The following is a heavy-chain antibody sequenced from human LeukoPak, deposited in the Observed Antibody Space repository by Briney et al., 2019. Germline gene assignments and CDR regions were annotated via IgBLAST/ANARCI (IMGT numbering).Heavy chain of an antibody. V-gene: IGHV3-23*01. CDR3: ARSRSPFDWLLSYFDY. D-gene: IGHD3-9*01. J-gene: IGHJ4*02. CDR1: GFTFSSYA. Sequence: GGSLRLSCAASGFTFSSYAMSWVRQAPGKGLEWVSAISGSGGSTYYADSVKGRFTISRDNSKNTLYLQMNSLRAEDTAVYYCARSRSPFDWLLSYFDYWGQGTLVTVSS. CDR2: ISGSGGST.